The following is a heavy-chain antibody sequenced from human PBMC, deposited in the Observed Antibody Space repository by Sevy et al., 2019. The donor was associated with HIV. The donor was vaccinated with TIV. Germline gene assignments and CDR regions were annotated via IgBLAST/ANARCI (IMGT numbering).Heavy chain of an antibody. CDR3: AGARFDSSGSFDAFDI. V-gene: IGHV3-23*01. CDR2: IYGTGGVT. D-gene: IGHD3-22*01. CDR1: GFTFANYA. J-gene: IGHJ3*02. Sequence: GGSLRLSCKPSGFTFANYAMNWVRQAPGKGLEWVSTIYGTGGVTYYADSGKGRFTISRDNSKNTLYLQMNSLGTEDTAIYYCAGARFDSSGSFDAFDIWGQGTMVTVSS.